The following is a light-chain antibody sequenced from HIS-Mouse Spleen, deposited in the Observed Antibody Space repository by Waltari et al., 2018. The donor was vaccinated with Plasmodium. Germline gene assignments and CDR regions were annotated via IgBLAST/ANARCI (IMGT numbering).Light chain of an antibody. J-gene: IGLJ3*02. CDR3: YSTDSSGNHRV. CDR2: EDS. Sequence: SSELTHPPSASVSPGPTARITCSGCPLPKNYPYLYQQKSGQAPVLVIYEDSKRPSGIPERFSGSSSGTMATLTISGAQVEDEADYYCYSTDSSGNHRVFGGGTKLTVL. CDR1: PLPKNY. V-gene: IGLV3-10*01.